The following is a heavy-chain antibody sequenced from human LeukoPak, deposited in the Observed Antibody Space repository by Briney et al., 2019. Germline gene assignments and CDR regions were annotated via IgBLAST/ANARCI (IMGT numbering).Heavy chain of an antibody. CDR3: ARDNGLTIFGVVIIGLDV. CDR2: ISSSSSYI. V-gene: IGHV3-21*05. CDR1: GFTFSSYE. D-gene: IGHD3-3*01. Sequence: PGGSLRLSCEASGFTFSSYEMNWVRQAPGKGLEWVSYISSSSSYIYYADSVKGRSTISRDNAKNSLYLQMNSLRAEDTAVYYCARDNGLTIFGVVIIGLDVWGQGTTVTVSS. J-gene: IGHJ6*02.